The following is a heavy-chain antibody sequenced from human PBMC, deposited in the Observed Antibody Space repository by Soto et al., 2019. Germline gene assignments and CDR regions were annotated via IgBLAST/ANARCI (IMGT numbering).Heavy chain of an antibody. CDR3: AREARSSRFDY. CDR2: IIPILGIA. CDR1: GGTFSSYT. D-gene: IGHD6-6*01. J-gene: IGHJ4*02. Sequence: ASVKVSCKASGGTFSSYTISWVRQAPGQGLEWMGRIIPILGIANYAQKFQGRVTITADESTSTAYMELSSLRSEDTAVYYCAREARSSRFDYWGQGTLVTVSS. V-gene: IGHV1-69*04.